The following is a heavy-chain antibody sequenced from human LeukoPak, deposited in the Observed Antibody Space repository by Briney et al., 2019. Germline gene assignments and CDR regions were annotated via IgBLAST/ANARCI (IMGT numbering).Heavy chain of an antibody. J-gene: IGHJ4*02. CDR3: ARVVVKRNDLAY. CDR2: INSDGSST. V-gene: IGHV3-74*01. Sequence: GGSLRLSCAASGFTFSSYWMHWVRQAPGKGLVWVSRINSDGSSTSYADSVKGRFTISRDNAKNTLYLQMNSLRAEDTAVYYCARVVVKRNDLAYWGQGTLVTVSS. CDR1: GFTFSSYW. D-gene: IGHD3-22*01.